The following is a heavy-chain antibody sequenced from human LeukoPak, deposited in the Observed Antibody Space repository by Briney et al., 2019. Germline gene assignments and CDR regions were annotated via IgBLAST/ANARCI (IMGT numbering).Heavy chain of an antibody. D-gene: IGHD6-13*01. CDR2: IGGSGSTK. CDR1: GFVFSDYA. Sequence: PGGSLRLSCTASGFVFSDYAMHWVRQAPGKGLEWVSTIGGSGSTKFYADSVEGRFTISRDNSKNALFLQMNSLRAEDMARYYCARGAGSWEYTTFDIWGQGTIVTVSS. V-gene: IGHV3-23*01. CDR3: ARGAGSWEYTTFDI. J-gene: IGHJ3*02.